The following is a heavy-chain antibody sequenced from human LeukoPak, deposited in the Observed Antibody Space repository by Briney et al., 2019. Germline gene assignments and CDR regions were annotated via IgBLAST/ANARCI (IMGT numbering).Heavy chain of an antibody. Sequence: SVKVSCRASGGTFSSYAISWVRQAPGQGLEWVGGIIPIFGTANYAQKFQGGVTITADESTSTAYMELSSLRSEDTAVYYCARDMVRAFYYWSQGTLVTVSS. J-gene: IGHJ4*02. CDR1: GGTFSSYA. CDR3: ARDMVRAFYY. D-gene: IGHD3-10*01. CDR2: IIPIFGTA. V-gene: IGHV1-69*13.